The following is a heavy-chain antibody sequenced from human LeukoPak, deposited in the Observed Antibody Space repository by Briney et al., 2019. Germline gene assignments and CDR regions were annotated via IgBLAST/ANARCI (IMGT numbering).Heavy chain of an antibody. CDR2: ISYDGSNK. D-gene: IGHD3-22*01. V-gene: IGHV3-30-3*01. J-gene: IGHJ4*01. CDR1: GFTFSSYA. CDR3: ARDGGLPYYDSSGYLFDY. Sequence: GGSLRLSCAASGFTFSSYAMHWVRQAPGKGLEWVAVISYDGSNKYYADSVKGRFTISRDNSKNTLYLQMNSLRAEDTAVYYCARDGGLPYYDSSGYLFDYGGQEPWSPSPQ.